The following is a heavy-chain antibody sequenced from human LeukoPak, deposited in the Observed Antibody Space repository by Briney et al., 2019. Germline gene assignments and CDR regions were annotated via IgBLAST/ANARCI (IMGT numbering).Heavy chain of an antibody. CDR2: ISGSGGST. CDR3: AKDENYDILTGYFDDAFDI. CDR1: GFTFSSYA. V-gene: IGHV3-23*01. Sequence: GGSLRLSCAASGFTFSSYAMSWVRQAPGKGLEWVSAISGSGGSTYYADSVKGRFTISRDNSKNTLYLQMNSLRAEDTAVYYCAKDENYDILTGYFDDAFDIWGQGTMVTVSS. D-gene: IGHD3-9*01. J-gene: IGHJ3*02.